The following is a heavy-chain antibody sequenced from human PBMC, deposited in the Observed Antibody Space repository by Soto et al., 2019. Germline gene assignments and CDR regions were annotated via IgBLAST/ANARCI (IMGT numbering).Heavy chain of an antibody. CDR3: ARGHCTGCSCQSGGHFDY. Sequence: QVHLVESGGGVVQSGGSLRLSCGVSGFTFRNFPMHWVRQAPGKGLEWVAVITYDGMNKDYTEAVKGRFTVSRDNSKNILYAQMDSLRPEDTAVYYCARGHCTGCSCQSGGHFDYWGQGTLVTVSS. J-gene: IGHJ4*01. D-gene: IGHD2-15*01. CDR2: ITYDGMNK. V-gene: IGHV3-30*04. CDR1: GFTFRNFP.